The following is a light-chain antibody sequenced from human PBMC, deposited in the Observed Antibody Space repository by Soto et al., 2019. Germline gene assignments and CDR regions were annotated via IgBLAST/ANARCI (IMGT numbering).Light chain of an antibody. CDR3: QVWDKSSDQPV. CDR2: EDS. CDR1: NIGSKG. V-gene: IGLV3-21*02. Sequence: SYELTQPPSVSLAPGQTPTISCGGNNIGSKGVHWYQQKPGQAPVLVVYEDSDRPSWIPERFSGSNSGNTATLTISRVEAGDEADYYCQVWDKSSDQPVFGGGTKLTVL. J-gene: IGLJ2*01.